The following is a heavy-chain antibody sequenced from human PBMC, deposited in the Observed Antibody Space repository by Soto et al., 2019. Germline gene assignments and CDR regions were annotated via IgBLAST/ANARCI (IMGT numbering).Heavy chain of an antibody. D-gene: IGHD4-17*01. Sequence: QVQLQESGPGLVKPSETLSLTCTVTGDSVSKYYWNWIRQPAGKGLEWIGRIYSTRSPNYNPSLKSRVTMSVDTSKNQFSLKLNLSSVIAADTAVYYCARSPAYGDYANLDTWGPGTLVTVSS. CDR1: GDSVSKYY. CDR2: IYSTRSP. CDR3: ARSPAYGDYANLDT. V-gene: IGHV4-4*07. J-gene: IGHJ5*02.